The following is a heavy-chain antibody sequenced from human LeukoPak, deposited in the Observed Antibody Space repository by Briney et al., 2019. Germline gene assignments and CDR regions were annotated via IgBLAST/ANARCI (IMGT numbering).Heavy chain of an antibody. CDR3: ARAGLWCSSTSCSRDYYYYMDV. J-gene: IGHJ6*03. D-gene: IGHD2-2*01. Sequence: PGGSLRLSCAGSGFTVSNNYMNWVRQAPSKGLEWVAVISYDGSNKYYADSVKGRFTISRDNSKNTLYLQMNSLRAEDTAVYYCARAGLWCSSTSCSRDYYYYMDVWGKGTTVTISS. V-gene: IGHV3-30-3*01. CDR1: GFTVSNNY. CDR2: ISYDGSNK.